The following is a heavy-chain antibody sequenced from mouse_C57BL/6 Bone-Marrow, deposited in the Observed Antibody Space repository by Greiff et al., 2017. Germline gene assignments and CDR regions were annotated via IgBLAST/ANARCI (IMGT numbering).Heavy chain of an antibody. V-gene: IGHV1-4*01. CDR2: INPSSGYT. CDR3: ARIYYYGSGYAMDY. CDR1: GYTFTSYT. J-gene: IGHJ4*01. D-gene: IGHD1-1*01. Sequence: VKLMESGAELARPGASVKMSCKASGYTFTSYTMHWVKQRPGQGLEWIGYINPSSGYTKYNQKFKDKATLTADKSSSTAYMQLISLTSEDSAVYYWARIYYYGSGYAMDYWGQGTSVTVSS.